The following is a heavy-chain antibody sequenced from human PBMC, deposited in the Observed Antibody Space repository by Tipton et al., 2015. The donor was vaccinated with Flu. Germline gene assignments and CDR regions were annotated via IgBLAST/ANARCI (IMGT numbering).Heavy chain of an antibody. V-gene: IGHV3-7*03. Sequence: QLVQSGGGLVQPGGSLRLSCTASAFTFNSYWMSWVRQAPGKGLEWVANIKQGGSEKYYVDSVKGRFTISRDNSKNTLYLQMNSLRAEDTAIYYCAKVIPEIVSGLDYWGQGTLVTVSS. CDR3: AKVIPEIVSGLDY. CDR1: AFTFNSYW. D-gene: IGHD5/OR15-5a*01. CDR2: IKQGGSEK. J-gene: IGHJ4*02.